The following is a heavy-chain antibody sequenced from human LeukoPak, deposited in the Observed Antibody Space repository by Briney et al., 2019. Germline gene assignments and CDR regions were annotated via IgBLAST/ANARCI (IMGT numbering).Heavy chain of an antibody. V-gene: IGHV1-69*05. CDR2: IIPIFGTA. J-gene: IGHJ4*02. D-gene: IGHD5-18*01. CDR1: GGTFSSYA. Sequence: GASVKVSCKASGGTFSSYAISWVRQAPGQGLEWMGRIIPIFGTANYAQKFQGRVTITTDESTSTAYMELSSLRSEDTAVYYCARGENNYGYYYFDYWGQGTLVTVSS. CDR3: ARGENNYGYYYFDY.